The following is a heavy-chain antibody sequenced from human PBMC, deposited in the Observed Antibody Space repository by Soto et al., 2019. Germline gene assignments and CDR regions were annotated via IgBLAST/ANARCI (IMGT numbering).Heavy chain of an antibody. D-gene: IGHD3-22*01. J-gene: IGHJ1*01. CDR3: GRRSVDTVDRRGFYEY. Sequence: PSETLSLTCAAYGASFSAYSWSWIRQPPGKGLEWVGEINHSGGTSYNPSLKSRVTISVDTSKSQFSLKLTSVTAADRAVYYCGRRSVDTVDRRGFYEYWGQGTPVTVSS. CDR2: INHSGGT. V-gene: IGHV4-34*01. CDR1: GASFSAYS.